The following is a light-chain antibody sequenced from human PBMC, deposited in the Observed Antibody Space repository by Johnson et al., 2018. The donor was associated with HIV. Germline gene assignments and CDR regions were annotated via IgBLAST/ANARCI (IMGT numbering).Light chain of an antibody. J-gene: IGLJ1*01. CDR1: GSNIGNNY. Sequence: QSVLTQPPSVSAAPGQMVTISCSGSGSNIGNNYVSWYQQLPGTAPKLLIYDNNKRPSGIPDRFSGSKSGTSATLGITGLQNGDEADYYCGTWDNSLSTGVFGTGTQVTFL. V-gene: IGLV1-51*01. CDR3: GTWDNSLSTGV. CDR2: DNN.